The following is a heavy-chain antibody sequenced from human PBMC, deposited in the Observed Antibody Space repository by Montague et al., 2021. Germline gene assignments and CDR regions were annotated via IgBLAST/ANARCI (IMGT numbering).Heavy chain of an antibody. CDR1: GFTFSNYW. CDR2: IKQDGSEK. V-gene: IGHV3-7*01. CDR3: ARDQGQGYCGGDCYVGLDY. D-gene: IGHD2-21*01. Sequence: SLSLSLSASGFTFSNYWMSWVRQAPGKGLEWVANIKQDGSEKHYVDSVKGRFTISRDNAKNSLYLQMNSLRAGDTAVYFCARDQGQGYCGGDCYVGLDYWGQGTLVTVSS. J-gene: IGHJ4*02.